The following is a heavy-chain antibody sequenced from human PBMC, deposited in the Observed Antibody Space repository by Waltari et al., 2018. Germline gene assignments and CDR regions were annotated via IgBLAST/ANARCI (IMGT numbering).Heavy chain of an antibody. D-gene: IGHD1-7*01. Sequence: QLQLQESGPGLVKPSETLSLTCTVSGGSISSSSYYWGWIRQPPGKGLEWIGSIYYSGSTYYNPSLKSRVTISVDTSKNQFSLKLSSVTAADTAVYYCARGGITGTPRLDYWGQGTLVTVSS. J-gene: IGHJ4*02. CDR2: IYYSGST. CDR3: ARGGITGTPRLDY. CDR1: GGSISSSSYY. V-gene: IGHV4-39*07.